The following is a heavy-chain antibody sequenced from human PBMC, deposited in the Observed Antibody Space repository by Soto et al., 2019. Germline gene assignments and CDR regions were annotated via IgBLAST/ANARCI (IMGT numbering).Heavy chain of an antibody. V-gene: IGHV3-33*01. D-gene: IGHD6-13*01. CDR1: GFTFSSYA. CDR3: ARGFYIEAVGTFYFDY. J-gene: IGHJ4*02. CDR2: IWHDGSNK. Sequence: QVQLVESGGGVVQPGTSLRLSCAASGFTFSSYAMHWVRQAPGKGLEWVAVIWHDGSNKYYADSVKGRFTISRDNSRNTLYLQMNSLRAEDTAVYYCARGFYIEAVGTFYFDYWGQGTLVTVSS.